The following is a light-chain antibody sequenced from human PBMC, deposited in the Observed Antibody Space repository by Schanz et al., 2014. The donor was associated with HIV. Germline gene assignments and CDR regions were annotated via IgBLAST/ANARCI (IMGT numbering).Light chain of an antibody. Sequence: DIVLTQFRDSLTVSLGERATINCESSHNLLHPSSNKNYLAWYQQKPGQPPKLLIYWASTRESGVPDRFSGSGSGTDFTLTISSLQAEDVAVYYCQQYYSTPITFGPGTKVDIK. CDR3: QQYYSTPIT. CDR2: WAS. J-gene: IGKJ3*01. V-gene: IGKV4-1*01. CDR1: HNLLHPSSNKNY.